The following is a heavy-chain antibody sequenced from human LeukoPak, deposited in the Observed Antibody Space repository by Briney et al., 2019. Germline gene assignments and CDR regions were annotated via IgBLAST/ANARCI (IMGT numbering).Heavy chain of an antibody. CDR3: ASGGDPQWLVHGEY. CDR2: LYSAGST. V-gene: IGHV3-53*01. CDR1: GFSFSSNY. D-gene: IGHD6-19*01. Sequence: AGGSLRLSCAASGFSFSSNYMIWVRQAPGKGLEWVSVLYSAGSTYFADSVKGRFAISRDNSKNTLYLQMNSLKPEDTAVYYCASGGDPQWLVHGEYWGQGTLVTVSS. J-gene: IGHJ4*02.